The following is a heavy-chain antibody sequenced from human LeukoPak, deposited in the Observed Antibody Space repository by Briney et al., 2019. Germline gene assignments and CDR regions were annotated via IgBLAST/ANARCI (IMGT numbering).Heavy chain of an antibody. V-gene: IGHV1-2*06. CDR3: TRESGSYHGNDY. D-gene: IGHD1-26*01. J-gene: IGHJ4*02. CDR1: GYTFTGYY. CDR2: INPNSGAT. Sequence: ASVKVSCEASGYTFTGYYMHWVRQAPGQGLEWMGRINPNSGATNYAQKLQGRVTITGDTSISTAYMELSSLRSDDTAVYYCTRESGSYHGNDYWGQGTLVTVSS.